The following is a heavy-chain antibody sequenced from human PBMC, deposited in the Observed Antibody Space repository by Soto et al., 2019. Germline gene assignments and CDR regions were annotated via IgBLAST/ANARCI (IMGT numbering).Heavy chain of an antibody. CDR3: ARVRMLWYGELSH. D-gene: IGHD3-10*01. V-gene: IGHV1-3*01. J-gene: IGHJ4*02. CDR1: GYTFMTYA. CDR2: INPGNGNT. Sequence: QVQLVQSGAEVKKPGASVKISCKTSGYTFMTYALHWVRQVPGQRPELMGWINPGNGNTEYSQKLQGRVTITRDTSARTVFMEVANMTSEDTAVYYCARVRMLWYGELSHWGQGTQVIVSA.